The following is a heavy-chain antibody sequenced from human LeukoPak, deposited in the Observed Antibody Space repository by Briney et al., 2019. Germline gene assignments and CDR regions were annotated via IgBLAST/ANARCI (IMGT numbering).Heavy chain of an antibody. D-gene: IGHD3-10*01. Sequence: SETLSLTCTVSGGSISSSSYYWGWIRQPPGKGLEWIGSIYYRGSTYYNPSLKSRVTISVDTSKNQFSLKLSSVTAADTAVYYCASGLWFGELLEGPYPWGQGTLVTVSS. V-gene: IGHV4-39*07. CDR1: GGSISSSSYY. CDR3: ASGLWFGELLEGPYP. J-gene: IGHJ5*02. CDR2: IYYRGST.